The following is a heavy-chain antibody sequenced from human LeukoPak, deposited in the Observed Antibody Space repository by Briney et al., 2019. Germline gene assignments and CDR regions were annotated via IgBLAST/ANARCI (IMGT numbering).Heavy chain of an antibody. Sequence: GGSLRLSCAASGFTFSSYGMHWVRLAPGKGREWVAAIQYDGSIKYYADSVKGRFTISRDDSKNTLYLQMNSLRAEDAAVYYCARDSCSSVSCYDYWGQGTLVTVSS. J-gene: IGHJ4*02. CDR3: ARDSCSSVSCYDY. D-gene: IGHD2-2*01. V-gene: IGHV3-33*01. CDR1: GFTFSSYG. CDR2: IQYDGSIK.